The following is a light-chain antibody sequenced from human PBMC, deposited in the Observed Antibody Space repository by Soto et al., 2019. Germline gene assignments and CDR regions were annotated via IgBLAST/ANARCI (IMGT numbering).Light chain of an antibody. CDR3: QTWCSGSHGV. CDR1: SGHSSYA. Sequence: QSVLTQSPSASASLGASVKITCTLSSGHSSYAIAWHQQQPEKGPRYLMKLNSDGSHSKGDGVPDRFSGSSSGAERFLTISCLQSEDEADYYCQTWCSGSHGVFGSGTKLTVL. V-gene: IGLV4-69*01. J-gene: IGLJ1*01. CDR2: LNSDGSH.